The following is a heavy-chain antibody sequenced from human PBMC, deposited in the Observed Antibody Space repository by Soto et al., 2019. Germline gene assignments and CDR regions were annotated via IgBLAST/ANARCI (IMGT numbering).Heavy chain of an antibody. CDR3: ARDSFQAAGTNNWFDP. CDR2: TYYRSKWYN. Sequence: SQTLSLTCALSGDSVSSNSAAWNWIRQSPSRGLEWLGRTYYRSKWYNDYAVSVKSRITINPDTSKNQFSLQLNSVTPEDTAVYYCARDSFQAAGTNNWFDPWGQGTLVTV. J-gene: IGHJ5*02. CDR1: GDSVSSNSAA. D-gene: IGHD6-13*01. V-gene: IGHV6-1*01.